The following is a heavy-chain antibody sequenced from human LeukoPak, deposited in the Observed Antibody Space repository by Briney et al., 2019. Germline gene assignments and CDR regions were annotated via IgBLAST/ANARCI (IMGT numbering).Heavy chain of an antibody. D-gene: IGHD1-14*01. CDR2: ISYDGSNK. V-gene: IGHV3-30*03. J-gene: IGHJ3*02. CDR1: GFSFNSYA. Sequence: GGSLRLSCAASGFSFNSYAIHWVRQAPGKGLEWVTAISYDGSNKHYADSVRGRFTISRDNSKNTLYLQMNSLRAEDTAVYYCARDLREPNAFDIWGQGTMVTVSS. CDR3: ARDLREPNAFDI.